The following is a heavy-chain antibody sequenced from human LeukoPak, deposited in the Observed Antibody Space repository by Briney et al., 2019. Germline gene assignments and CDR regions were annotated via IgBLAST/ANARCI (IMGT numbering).Heavy chain of an antibody. V-gene: IGHV1-2*02. CDR2: INPNSGGT. CDR3: ARPLYSSGWDLSY. Sequence: ASVKVSCKASGYTFTGYYVHWVRQAPGQGLEWMGWINPNSGGTNYAQKFQGRVTMTRDTSISTAYMELSRLRSDDTAVYYCARPLYSSGWDLSYWGQGTLVTVSS. J-gene: IGHJ4*02. D-gene: IGHD6-19*01. CDR1: GYTFTGYY.